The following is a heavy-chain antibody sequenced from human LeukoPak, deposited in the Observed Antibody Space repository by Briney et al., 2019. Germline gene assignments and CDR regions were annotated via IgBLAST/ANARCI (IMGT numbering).Heavy chain of an antibody. CDR2: IRDSGEA. J-gene: IGHJ5*02. CDR3: ARDRAANQDWVEFDP. Sequence: SGGSLRLSCAVSGFRVSDYYMSWVRQAPGKGLEWVGLIRDSGEAFYADFARGRFAISRDESENTLYLQMSSLRVEDTAVYFCARDRAANQDWVEFDPWGQGTPVIVSS. V-gene: IGHV3-66*03. CDR1: GFRVSDYY. D-gene: IGHD3/OR15-3a*01.